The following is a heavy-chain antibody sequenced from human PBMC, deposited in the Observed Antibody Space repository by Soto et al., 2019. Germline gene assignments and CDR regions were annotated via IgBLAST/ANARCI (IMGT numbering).Heavy chain of an antibody. D-gene: IGHD1-7*01. CDR3: ATSFSRNYGSYYFDY. V-gene: IGHV1-18*01. CDR2: ISAYNGNT. Sequence: ASVKVSCKASGYTFTSYGISWVRQAPGQGLEWMGWISAYNGNTNYAQKLQGRVTMTTDTSTSTAYMELRSLRSDDTAVYYCATSFSRNYGSYYFDYWGQGTLVTVSS. J-gene: IGHJ4*02. CDR1: GYTFTSYG.